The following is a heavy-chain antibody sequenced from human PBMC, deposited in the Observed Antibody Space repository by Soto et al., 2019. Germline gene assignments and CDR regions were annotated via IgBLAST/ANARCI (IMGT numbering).Heavy chain of an antibody. CDR1: SGSISSSNW. V-gene: IGHV4-4*02. J-gene: IGHJ4*02. CDR2: INHSGST. CDR3: ARDGVGLDY. Sequence: SETLSLTCAVSSGSISSSNWWSWIRQPPGKGLEWIGEINHSGSTNYNPSLKSRVTISVDTSKNQFSLKLSSVTAADTAVYYCARDGVGLDYWGQGTLVTVSS.